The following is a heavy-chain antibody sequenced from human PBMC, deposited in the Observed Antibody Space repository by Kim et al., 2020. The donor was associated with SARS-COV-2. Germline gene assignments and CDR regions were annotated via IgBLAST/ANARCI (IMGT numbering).Heavy chain of an antibody. V-gene: IGHV4-39*01. Sequence: TYYNPSLKTRVPIAVDTSKNQFSLKLSSLTAADTAVYYCASANPDAFDIWGQGTMVTVSS. CDR2: T. CDR3: ASANPDAFDI. J-gene: IGHJ3*02. D-gene: IGHD7-27*01.